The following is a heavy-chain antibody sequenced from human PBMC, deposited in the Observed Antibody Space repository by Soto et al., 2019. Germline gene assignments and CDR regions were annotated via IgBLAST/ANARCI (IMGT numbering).Heavy chain of an antibody. V-gene: IGHV4-4*07. D-gene: IGHD1-1*01. Sequence: GTLSLTCTVSGASISGFYCSWMRKSAGKGLEWIGRIYATGTTDYNPSLKSRVMMSVDTSKKQFSLKLRSVTAADTAVYYCVRDGTKTLRDWFDPWGQGISVTVSS. J-gene: IGHJ5*02. CDR3: VRDGTKTLRDWFDP. CDR1: GASISGFY. CDR2: IYATGTT.